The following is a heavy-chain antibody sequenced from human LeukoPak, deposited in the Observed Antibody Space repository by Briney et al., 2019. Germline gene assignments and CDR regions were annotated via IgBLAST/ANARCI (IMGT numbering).Heavy chain of an antibody. J-gene: IGHJ4*02. D-gene: IGHD4-23*01. V-gene: IGHV1-69*13. CDR1: GGTFRSNA. CDR2: ITPIFGTA. CDR3: ARGWLAETTVVTPYNY. Sequence: SVKVSCKASGGTFRSNAISWARQAPGQGLEWMGGITPIFGTANYAQKFQGRVTITAVESMSTAYMELSSLRSEDTAVYYCARGWLAETTVVTPYNYWGQGTLVTVSS.